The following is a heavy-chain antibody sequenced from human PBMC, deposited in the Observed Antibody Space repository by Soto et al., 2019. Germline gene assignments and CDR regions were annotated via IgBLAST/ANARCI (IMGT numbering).Heavy chain of an antibody. J-gene: IGHJ4*02. CDR1: GFTFRSYS. CDR2: ISSSSDYI. Sequence: GGPLRLACSASGFTFRSYSMNWVRQAPGKGLEWVSSISSSSDYIYYADSVKGRFTISRDNAKSSLYLQMNSLRAEDTAVYYCARDTPTAPFDSWGQGTLVTVSS. D-gene: IGHD4-17*01. CDR3: ARDTPTAPFDS. V-gene: IGHV3-21*01.